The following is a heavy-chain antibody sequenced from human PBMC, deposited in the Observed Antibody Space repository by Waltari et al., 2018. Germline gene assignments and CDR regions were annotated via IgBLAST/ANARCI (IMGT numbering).Heavy chain of an antibody. CDR1: GFTFSSYW. CDR3: ARVRHGLLEWLFDY. D-gene: IGHD3-3*01. V-gene: IGHV3-7*01. CDR2: IKQDGSEK. J-gene: IGHJ4*02. Sequence: EVQLVESGGGLVQPGGSLRLSCAASGFTFSSYWMSWVRQAPGKGLEWVANIKQDGSEKYYVDSVKGRFTISRDNAKNSLYLQMNSLRAEDTAVYYCARVRHGLLEWLFDYWGQGTLVTVSS.